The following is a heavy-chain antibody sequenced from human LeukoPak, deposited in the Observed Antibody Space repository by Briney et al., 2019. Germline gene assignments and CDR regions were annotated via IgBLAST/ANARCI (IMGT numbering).Heavy chain of an antibody. J-gene: IGHJ4*02. D-gene: IGHD3-22*01. CDR3: AKDPNRNYYDSSGYLDY. V-gene: IGHV3-23*01. CDR2: ISGSGGST. CDR1: GFTFSSYA. Sequence: GGSLRLSCAASGFTFSSYAMSWVRQAPGKGLEWVSAISGSGGSTYYADSVKGRFTISRDNSKNTLYLQMNSLRAEDTAVYYCAKDPNRNYYDSSGYLDYWGQGTLVTVSA.